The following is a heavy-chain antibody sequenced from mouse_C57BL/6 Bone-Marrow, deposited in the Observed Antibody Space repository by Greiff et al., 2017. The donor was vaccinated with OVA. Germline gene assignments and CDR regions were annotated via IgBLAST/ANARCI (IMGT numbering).Heavy chain of an antibody. J-gene: IGHJ1*03. D-gene: IGHD1-1*01. V-gene: IGHV1-7*01. CDR3: ANYVYWYVDV. CDR2: INPSSGYT. CDR1: GYTFTSYW. Sequence: VKLMESGAELAKPGASVKLSCKASGYTFTSYWMHWVKQRPGQGLEWIGYINPSSGYTKYNQKFKDKATLTADKSSSTAYMQLSSLTNEDSAVYYCANYVYWYVDVWGTGTTVTVSS.